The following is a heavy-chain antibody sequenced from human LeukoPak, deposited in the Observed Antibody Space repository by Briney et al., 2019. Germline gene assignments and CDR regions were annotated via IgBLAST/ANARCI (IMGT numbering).Heavy chain of an antibody. CDR1: GFTFSSYS. J-gene: IGHJ2*01. D-gene: IGHD3-9*01. CDR2: ISSSSSYI. CDR3: ARDPRYSYWYFDL. Sequence: GGSLRLSCAASGFTFSSYSMSWVRQAPGKGLEWVSSISSSSSYIYYADSVKGRFTISRDNAKNSLYLQMNSLRAEDTAVYYCARDPRYSYWYFDLWGRGTLVTVSS. V-gene: IGHV3-21*01.